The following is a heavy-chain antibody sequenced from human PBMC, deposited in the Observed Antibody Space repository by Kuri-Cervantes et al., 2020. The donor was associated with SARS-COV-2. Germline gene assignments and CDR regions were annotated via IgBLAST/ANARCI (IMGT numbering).Heavy chain of an antibody. CDR2: INPNSGET. V-gene: IGHV1-2*02. D-gene: IGHD6-19*01. J-gene: IGHJ4*02. CDR1: GYIFPGYY. Sequence: ASVKVSCKASGYIFPGYYIHWVRQAPGQGLEWMGWINPNSGETGYARQFQDRVTMTSDTSISTVYMDLSRLRSGDTGIYYCARSNSGWYYFDYWGQGTLVTVSS. CDR3: ARSNSGWYYFDY.